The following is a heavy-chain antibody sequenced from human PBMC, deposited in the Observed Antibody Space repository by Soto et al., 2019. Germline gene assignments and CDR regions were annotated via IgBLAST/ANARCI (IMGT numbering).Heavy chain of an antibody. Sequence: SETLSLTCTVSGGSISSCDYYWSWIRQPPGKGLEWIGYIYYSGSTYYNPSLKSRVTISVDTSKNQFSLKLSSVTAADTAVYYCASERPDGSRLDPWGQGTLVTVSS. CDR3: ASERPDGSRLDP. CDR1: GGSISSCDYY. D-gene: IGHD6-13*01. V-gene: IGHV4-30-4*01. J-gene: IGHJ5*02. CDR2: IYYSGST.